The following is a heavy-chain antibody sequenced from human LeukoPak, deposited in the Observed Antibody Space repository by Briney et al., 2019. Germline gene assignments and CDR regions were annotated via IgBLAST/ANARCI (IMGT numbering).Heavy chain of an antibody. CDR1: GFTFSSYA. D-gene: IGHD2-15*01. J-gene: IGHJ4*02. V-gene: IGHV3-23*01. CDR3: AKESYIVVVVAATRSHFDY. Sequence: PGGSLRLSCAASGFTFSSYAMSWVRQAPGKGLEWVSAISGSGGSTYYADSVNGRFIISRDNSKNTLSLQMHTLRAEDTAVYYCAKESYIVVVVAATRSHFDYWGQGTLVTVSS. CDR2: ISGSGGST.